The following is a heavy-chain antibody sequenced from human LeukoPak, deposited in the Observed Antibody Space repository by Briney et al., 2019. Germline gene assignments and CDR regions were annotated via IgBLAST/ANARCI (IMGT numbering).Heavy chain of an antibody. CDR2: INNRGDKT. CDR3: AKDRHQRVYGNHWFDP. Sequence: GGSLRLSCVASGFTFKDYAMSWVRQAPGKGLEWVSSINNRGDKTYYADSVKGRFTISRDNSTNTLYLQMNSLRAEDTATYYCAKDRHQRVYGNHWFDPRGQGILVTVSS. J-gene: IGHJ5*02. D-gene: IGHD2-8*01. CDR1: GFTFKDYA. V-gene: IGHV3-23*01.